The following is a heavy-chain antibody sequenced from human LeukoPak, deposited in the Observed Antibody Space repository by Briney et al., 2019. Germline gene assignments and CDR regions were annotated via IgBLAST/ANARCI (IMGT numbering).Heavy chain of an antibody. J-gene: IGHJ4*02. CDR1: GFTVSSAY. CDR2: IYTGGAT. Sequence: GGSLRLSCAASGFTVSSAYMNWVRQAPGKGLEWVSVIYTGGATDYADSVKGRFTISRDNSRNTLYLQINSLRAEDTAVYYCARLYCSGGSCYSVDYWGQGTLVTVSS. V-gene: IGHV3-53*01. CDR3: ARLYCSGGSCYSVDY. D-gene: IGHD2-15*01.